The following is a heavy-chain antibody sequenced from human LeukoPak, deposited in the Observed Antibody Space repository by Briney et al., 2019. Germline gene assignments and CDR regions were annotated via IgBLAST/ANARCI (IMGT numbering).Heavy chain of an antibody. J-gene: IGHJ4*02. D-gene: IGHD1-26*01. CDR1: GYTFTGYY. V-gene: IGHV1-2*02. Sequence: ASVKVSCKASGYTFTGYYMHWVRQAPGQGLEWMGWINPNSGGTNYAQKFQGRVTMTRDTSISTAYIELSRLRSDDTAVYYCARDLPQIGGSYYQIDYWGQGTLVTVSS. CDR2: INPNSGGT. CDR3: ARDLPQIGGSYYQIDY.